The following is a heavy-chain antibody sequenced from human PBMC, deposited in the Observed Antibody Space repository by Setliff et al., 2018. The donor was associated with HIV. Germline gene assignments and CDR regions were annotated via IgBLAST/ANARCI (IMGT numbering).Heavy chain of an antibody. J-gene: IGHJ4*02. CDR2: IHHSGSS. Sequence: SETLSLTCTVSGDSIITYYWTWIRQPPGKGLEWIGYIHHSGSSDYTPSLRSRVTMSVDTSKNQFSLKLTSVTAADTAVYYCARSSSSSPFFFDYWGQGSLVTVSS. CDR3: ARSSSSSPFFFDY. V-gene: IGHV4-59*08. D-gene: IGHD6-6*01. CDR1: GDSIITYY.